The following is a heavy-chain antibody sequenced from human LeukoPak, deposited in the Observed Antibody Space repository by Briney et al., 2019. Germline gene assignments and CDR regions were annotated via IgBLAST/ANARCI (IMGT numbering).Heavy chain of an antibody. D-gene: IGHD5-24*01. CDR3: ARGLRRDGYNDAFDI. Sequence: SETLSLTCTVSGGSVSSNTYYWGWIRQPPGKGLEWIGSMYYSGSTYYNPSLKSRVTISIDTSKNQFSLKLSSVTAADKAVYYCARGLRRDGYNDAFDIWGQGTMVTVSS. J-gene: IGHJ3*02. CDR1: GGSVSSNTYY. V-gene: IGHV4-39*01. CDR2: MYYSGST.